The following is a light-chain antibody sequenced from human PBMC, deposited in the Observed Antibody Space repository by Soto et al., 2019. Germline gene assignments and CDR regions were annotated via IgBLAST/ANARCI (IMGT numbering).Light chain of an antibody. CDR2: DAS. J-gene: IGKJ2*01. Sequence: DIQMTQSPSTLSASVGDRVTITCRASQSISTWLAWYQQKPGKAPKLLIYDASSLQSGGPSRFSGHGSGTDFTLTISSLQPDDFATYYCQQYNSYTTFGQGTKLEIK. CDR3: QQYNSYTT. V-gene: IGKV1-5*01. CDR1: QSISTW.